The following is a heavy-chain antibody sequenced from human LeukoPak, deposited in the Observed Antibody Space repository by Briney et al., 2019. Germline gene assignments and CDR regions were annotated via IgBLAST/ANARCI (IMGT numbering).Heavy chain of an antibody. V-gene: IGHV3-23*01. CDR3: AKGGKWDVTPFDY. CDR2: ISGGGGST. J-gene: IGHJ4*02. D-gene: IGHD1-26*01. CDR1: GFTFTSYS. Sequence: GGSLRLSCAASGFTFTSYSMNWVRQAPGKGLEWVSTISGGGGSTYYADSVKGRFTISRDNSKNTLYPQVNSLRAEDTAVYYCAKGGKWDVTPFDYWGQGTLVTVSS.